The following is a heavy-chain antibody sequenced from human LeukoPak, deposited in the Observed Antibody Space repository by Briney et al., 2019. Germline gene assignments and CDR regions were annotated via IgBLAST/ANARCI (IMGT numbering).Heavy chain of an antibody. CDR2: IYDSGST. Sequence: SETLSLTCTVSGGSISNYYWSWIRQPPGKELEWIGYIYDSGSTSYNPSLKSRVTISVDSSKNQFSLKLSSVTAADAAVCYCARDLELGYWGQGTLVAVSS. CDR1: GGSISNYY. CDR3: ARDLELGY. D-gene: IGHD2/OR15-2a*01. V-gene: IGHV4-59*01. J-gene: IGHJ4*02.